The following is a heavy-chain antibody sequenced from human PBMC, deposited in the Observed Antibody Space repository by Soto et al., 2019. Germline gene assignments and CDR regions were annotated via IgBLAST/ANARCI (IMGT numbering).Heavy chain of an antibody. Sequence: GGSLRLSFASSGFTFIGYAMSWVRQAPGKGLECVSAISGSGGSTYYADSVKGRFTISRDNSKNTLYLQMNSLRAEDTAVYYCAKDRPLTGTTSDYWGQGTLVTVSS. V-gene: IGHV3-23*01. CDR3: AKDRPLTGTTSDY. CDR1: GFTFIGYA. J-gene: IGHJ4*02. D-gene: IGHD1-7*01. CDR2: ISGSGGST.